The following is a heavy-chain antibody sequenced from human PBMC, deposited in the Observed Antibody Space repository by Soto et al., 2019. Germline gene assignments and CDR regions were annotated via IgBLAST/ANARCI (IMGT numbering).Heavy chain of an antibody. Sequence: SGPTLVNPTQTLTLTCTFSGFSLGTSGLGVGWIRQPPGKALEWLALIYWNDDKRYSPSLKARLTITKDTSKNQVVLTMTNMDPVDTATYYCAHRPSGWYLFDYWGQGTLVTAPQ. J-gene: IGHJ4*02. V-gene: IGHV2-5*01. CDR3: AHRPSGWYLFDY. CDR1: GFSLGTSGLG. D-gene: IGHD6-19*01. CDR2: IYWNDDK.